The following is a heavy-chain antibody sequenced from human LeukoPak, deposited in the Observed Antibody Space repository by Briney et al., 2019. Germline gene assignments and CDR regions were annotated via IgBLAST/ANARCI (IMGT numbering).Heavy chain of an antibody. Sequence: GGSLRLSCAASGFAFSSYWMNWVRQAPGKGLVWVSRIASDGSSTTYADSVKGRFSISRDNAKNTLYLQMNSLRVEDTAVYYCARGRPHGNDYWGQGTLVTVSS. D-gene: IGHD4-23*01. CDR2: IASDGSST. CDR3: ARGRPHGNDY. J-gene: IGHJ4*02. CDR1: GFAFSSYW. V-gene: IGHV3-74*01.